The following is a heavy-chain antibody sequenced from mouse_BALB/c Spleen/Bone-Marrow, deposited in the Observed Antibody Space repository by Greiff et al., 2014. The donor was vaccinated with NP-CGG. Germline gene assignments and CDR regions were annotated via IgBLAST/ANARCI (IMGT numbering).Heavy chain of an antibody. CDR2: INPSSGYT. V-gene: IGHV1-7*01. CDR3: ARGYYDLDY. Sequence: VKLMESGAELAKPGASVKMSCKASGYRLTSYWMHWVKQRPGQGLEWIEYINPSSGYTEDNQKFKDKAALTADKSSSTAYMQLSSLTSEDSAVYYCARGYYDLDYWGQGTTLTVSS. CDR1: GYRLTSYW. J-gene: IGHJ2*01. D-gene: IGHD2-4*01.